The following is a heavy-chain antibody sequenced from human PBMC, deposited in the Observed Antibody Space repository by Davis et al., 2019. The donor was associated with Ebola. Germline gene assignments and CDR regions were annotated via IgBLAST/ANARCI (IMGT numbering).Heavy chain of an antibody. CDR2: ISGFNGDT. V-gene: IGHV1-18*01. D-gene: IGHD6-13*01. CDR1: DYTFSSYG. CDR3: ARDGYGSSWYFDY. Sequence: ASVKVSCKASDYTFSSYGISWVRQDPGQGLEWMGWISGFNGDTNYALKFKGRVTMTTDTSTNTAYMELRSLKSEDTAVYYCARDGYGSSWYFDYWGQGALVTVSS. J-gene: IGHJ4*02.